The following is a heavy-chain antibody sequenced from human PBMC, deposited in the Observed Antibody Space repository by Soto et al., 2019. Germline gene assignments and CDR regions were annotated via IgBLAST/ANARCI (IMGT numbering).Heavy chain of an antibody. V-gene: IGHV1-18*01. D-gene: IGHD2-15*01. CDR1: GYVITSYG. CDR3: ARVLVVVGRVDAFDI. J-gene: IGHJ3*02. Sequence: ASVKVSCKASGYVITSYGITWVRQAPGQGLEWMGWISAYSGNTNYAQKLQGRVAMTTDTSTSTTYMELRSLRSDDTAVYYCARVLVVVGRVDAFDILGQGTMVTVSS. CDR2: ISAYSGNT.